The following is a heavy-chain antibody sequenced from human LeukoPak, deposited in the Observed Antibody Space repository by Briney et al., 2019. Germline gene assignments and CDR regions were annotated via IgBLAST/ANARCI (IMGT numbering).Heavy chain of an antibody. CDR2: ISAYNGNT. V-gene: IGHV1-18*01. CDR1: GYTLTSYG. Sequence: GASVKVSCKASGYTLTSYGISWVRQAPGQGLEWMGWISAYNGNTNYAQKLQGRVTMTTDTSTSTAYMELRSLRSDDTAVYYCTYTRQQLVWRFDPWGQGTLVTVSS. J-gene: IGHJ5*02. D-gene: IGHD6-13*01. CDR3: TYTRQQLVWRFDP.